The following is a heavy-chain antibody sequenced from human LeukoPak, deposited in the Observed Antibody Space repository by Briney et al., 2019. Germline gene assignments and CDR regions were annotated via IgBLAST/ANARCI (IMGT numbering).Heavy chain of an antibody. CDR2: MYFNSGAT. J-gene: IGHJ3*02. D-gene: IGHD5-12*01. CDR1: GFMFTGYY. Sequence: VSVRVSCKTSGFMFTGYYVQWVRQAPGQGPEWVGWMYFNSGATRFAPKFQGRVTMTRDTSISTAYMEFSSLRSDDTAMYYCAREGSSGQDWYAFDIWGQGTMLTVSS. CDR3: AREGSSGQDWYAFDI. V-gene: IGHV1-2*02.